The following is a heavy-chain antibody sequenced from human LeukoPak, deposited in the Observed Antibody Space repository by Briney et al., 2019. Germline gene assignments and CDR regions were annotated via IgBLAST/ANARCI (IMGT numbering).Heavy chain of an antibody. V-gene: IGHV6-1*01. J-gene: IGHJ4*02. CDR3: ARAEQLLTGVVHFDY. CDR2: TCYRSKWYN. D-gene: IGHD6-13*01. CDR1: GDSVSSNSAA. Sequence: SQTLSLTCAISGDSVSSNSAAWNWIRQSPSRGLEWLGRTCYRSKWYNDYAVSVKSRITINPDTSKNQFSLQLNSVTPEDTAVYYCARAEQLLTGVVHFDYWGQGTLVTVSS.